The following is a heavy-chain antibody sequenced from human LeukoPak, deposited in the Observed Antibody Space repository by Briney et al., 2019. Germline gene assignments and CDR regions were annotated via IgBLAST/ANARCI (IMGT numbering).Heavy chain of an antibody. J-gene: IGHJ5*02. Sequence: GGSLRLSCSVSGFTFSTYVMHWVRQAPGKGLEYVSAISSNGDNTYYADSVKGRFTISRDNSKNTLYLQMSSLRADDTAVYYCAREKTYGSGTYYNNLFDPWGQGILVTVSS. CDR3: AREKTYGSGTYYNNLFDP. D-gene: IGHD3-10*01. CDR1: GFTFSTYV. V-gene: IGHV3-64D*06. CDR2: ISSNGDNT.